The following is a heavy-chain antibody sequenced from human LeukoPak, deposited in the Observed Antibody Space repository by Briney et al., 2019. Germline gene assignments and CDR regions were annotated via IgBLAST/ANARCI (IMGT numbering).Heavy chain of an antibody. Sequence: SETLSLTCTVSGGSISSYYWSWIRQPAGKGLEWIGRIYTSGSTNYNPSLKSPVTMSVDTSKNQFSLKLSSVTAAETAVYYCARGQPSMVRGVINGFDYWGQGTLVTVSS. D-gene: IGHD3-10*01. CDR2: IYTSGST. J-gene: IGHJ4*02. V-gene: IGHV4-4*07. CDR3: ARGQPSMVRGVINGFDY. CDR1: GGSISSYY.